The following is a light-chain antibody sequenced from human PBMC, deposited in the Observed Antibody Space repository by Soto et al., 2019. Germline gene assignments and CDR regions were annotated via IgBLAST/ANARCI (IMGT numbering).Light chain of an antibody. V-gene: IGKV3-15*01. CDR2: GAT. Sequence: EIVMPQSPATLSVSPGERATLSCRASQNVSSNLAWYQQKPGQAPRLLIYGATTRATGIPARFSGSGSGTEFTLTISSLQTEDFVVYYCQQYNNWPPWTFGQGTKVDI. CDR3: QQYNNWPPWT. CDR1: QNVSSN. J-gene: IGKJ1*01.